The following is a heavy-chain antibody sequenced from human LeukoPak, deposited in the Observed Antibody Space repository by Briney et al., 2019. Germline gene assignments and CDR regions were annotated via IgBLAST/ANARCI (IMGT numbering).Heavy chain of an antibody. CDR3: ASSKYYYGSGSYSYYYMDV. CDR1: GYTFTSYG. V-gene: IGHV1-18*01. Sequence: ASVKVSCKASGYTFTSYGISWVRQAPGQGLEWMGWISAYNGNTNYAQKLQGRVTMTTDTSTSTAYMELRSLRSEDTAVYYCASSKYYYGSGSYSYYYMDVWGKGTTVTISS. J-gene: IGHJ6*03. CDR2: ISAYNGNT. D-gene: IGHD3-10*01.